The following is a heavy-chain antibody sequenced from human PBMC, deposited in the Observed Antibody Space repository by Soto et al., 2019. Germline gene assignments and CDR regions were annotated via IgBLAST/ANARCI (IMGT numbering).Heavy chain of an antibody. CDR1: GFTFSSYA. Sequence: PGGSLRLSSAASGFTFSSYAMSWVRQSPGKGLEWVSAISGSGGSTYYADSVKGRFTISRDNSKNTLYLQMNSLRAEDTAVYYCAKDGAYYDFWSGRPNYYYYGMDVWGQGTTVTVSS. CDR3: AKDGAYYDFWSGRPNYYYYGMDV. CDR2: ISGSGGST. D-gene: IGHD3-3*01. V-gene: IGHV3-23*01. J-gene: IGHJ6*02.